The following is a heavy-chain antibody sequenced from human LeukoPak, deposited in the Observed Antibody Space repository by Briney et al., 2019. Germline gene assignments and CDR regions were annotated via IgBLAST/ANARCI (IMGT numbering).Heavy chain of an antibody. Sequence: GGSLRLSCAASGFTFSGYYMDWVRQAPGKGLEWVSTISSSSSNIYYADSVEGRFAISRDNAKSSLYLHMNSLRAEDTAVYYCAREGAAAGSGYYFDYWGQGTLVAVSS. CDR2: ISSSSSNI. CDR1: GFTFSGYY. J-gene: IGHJ4*02. D-gene: IGHD6-13*01. V-gene: IGHV3-21*01. CDR3: AREGAAAGSGYYFDY.